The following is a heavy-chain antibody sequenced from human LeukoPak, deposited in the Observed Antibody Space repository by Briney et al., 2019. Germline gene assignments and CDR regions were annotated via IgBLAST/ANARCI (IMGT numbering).Heavy chain of an antibody. CDR2: ISYDGSNK. V-gene: IGHV3-30*18. J-gene: IGHJ6*02. D-gene: IGHD6-19*01. CDR1: GFTFSSYG. Sequence: PGRSLRLSCAASGFTFSSYGMHWVRQAPGKGLEWVAVISYDGSNKYYADSVKGRFTISRDNSKNTLYLQMNSLRAEDTAVYYCAKTLTGYSSGWYQPDYYYYGMDVWGQGTTVTVSS. CDR3: AKTLTGYSSGWYQPDYYYYGMDV.